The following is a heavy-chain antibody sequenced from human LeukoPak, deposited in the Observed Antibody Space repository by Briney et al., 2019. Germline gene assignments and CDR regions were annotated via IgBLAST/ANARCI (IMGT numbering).Heavy chain of an antibody. D-gene: IGHD1-26*01. CDR2: IWYDGSNE. V-gene: IGHV3-33*06. J-gene: IGHJ4*02. Sequence: GGSLRLSCAASGFTFSSYGMHWVRQAPGKGLEWVAVIWYDGSNEYYADSVKGRFTISRDNSKNTLYLQMNSLRAEDTAVYYCAKDGSSAGATASDYWGQGTLVTVSS. CDR3: AKDGSSAGATASDY. CDR1: GFTFSSYG.